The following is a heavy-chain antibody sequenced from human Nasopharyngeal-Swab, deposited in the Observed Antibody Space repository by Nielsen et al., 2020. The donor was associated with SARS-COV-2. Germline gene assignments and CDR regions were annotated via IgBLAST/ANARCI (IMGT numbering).Heavy chain of an antibody. CDR1: GFTFTSSA. Sequence: SVKVSCKASGFTFTSSAVQWARQARGQRLEWIGWIVVGSGSTNFAQKFQERVIITRDMSTSTAYMELNSLSSEDTAVYYCAATLVAGGKGDNYYYGMDVWGQGTTVTVSS. CDR3: AATLVAGGKGDNYYYGMDV. CDR2: IVVGSGST. V-gene: IGHV1-58*01. J-gene: IGHJ6*02. D-gene: IGHD6-19*01.